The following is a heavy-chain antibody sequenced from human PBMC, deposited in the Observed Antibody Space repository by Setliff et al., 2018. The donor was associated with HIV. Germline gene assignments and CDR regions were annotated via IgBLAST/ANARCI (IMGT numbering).Heavy chain of an antibody. J-gene: IGHJ6*03. CDR2: LFYSGTT. V-gene: IGHV4-31*03. D-gene: IGHD2-15*01. CDR1: GDSVSSGGFY. Sequence: SETLSLTCSVSGDSVSSGGFYWSWIRQRPDKGLEWIGHLFYSGTTYYSPSLKSRVIISRDTSKKHFSLKLKSVTAADTAVYYCALTGHRLLRGYMDVWGKGTTVTVSS. CDR3: ALTGHRLLRGYMDV.